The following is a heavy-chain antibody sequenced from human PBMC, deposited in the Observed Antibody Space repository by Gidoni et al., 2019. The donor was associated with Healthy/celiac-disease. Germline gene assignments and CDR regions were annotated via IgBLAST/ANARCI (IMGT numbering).Heavy chain of an antibody. Sequence: QVQLQESVPGLVTPSETLSLPCTVSGGSISCYYWSWIRQPPGQGLEWIGYIYYSGSTNYNPSLKSRVTISVDTSKNQFSLKLSAVTAADTAVYYCARTEAYCGGDCYFRANWYFDLWGRGTLVTVSS. CDR3: ARTEAYCGGDCYFRANWYFDL. CDR2: IYYSGST. J-gene: IGHJ2*01. V-gene: IGHV4-59*01. D-gene: IGHD2-21*02. CDR1: GGSISCYY.